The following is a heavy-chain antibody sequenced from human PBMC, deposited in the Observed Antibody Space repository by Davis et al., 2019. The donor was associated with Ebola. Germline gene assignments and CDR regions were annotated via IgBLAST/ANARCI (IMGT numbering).Heavy chain of an antibody. Sequence: AASVQVSCKASGYTFTSYGISWVRQAPGQGLEWLGWINTNTGNPTYAQGFTGRFVFSLDTSVSTAYLQISSLKAEDTAVYYCARGYDFWSGAFDYWGQGTLVTVSS. CDR3: ARGYDFWSGAFDY. CDR1: GYTFTSYG. D-gene: IGHD3-3*01. V-gene: IGHV7-4-1*02. CDR2: INTNTGNP. J-gene: IGHJ4*02.